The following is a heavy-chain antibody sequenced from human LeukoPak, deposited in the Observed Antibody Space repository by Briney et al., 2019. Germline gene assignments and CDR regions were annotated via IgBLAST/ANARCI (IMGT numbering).Heavy chain of an antibody. V-gene: IGHV4-59*01. D-gene: IGHD2/OR15-2a*01. Sequence: SETLSLTCTVSGGSISSYYWSWIRQPPGQGLEWIGYIYYSGSTNYNPSLKSRVTISVDTSKNQFSLKLSSVTAADTAVYYCARSVIVLAGAAFDIWGQGTMVTVSS. CDR2: IYYSGST. CDR3: ARSVIVLAGAAFDI. J-gene: IGHJ3*02. CDR1: GGSISSYY.